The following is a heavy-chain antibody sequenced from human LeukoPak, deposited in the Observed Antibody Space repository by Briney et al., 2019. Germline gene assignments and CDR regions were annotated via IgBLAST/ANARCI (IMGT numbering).Heavy chain of an antibody. CDR3: ARAAHYYDSGGFLPEAFDV. CDR1: GFTFTSYW. J-gene: IGHJ3*01. CDR2: IKGDESST. Sequence: GGSLRLSCAASGFTFTSYWIHWVRQAPGKGLVWVSRIKGDESSTNYADSVKGRFTISRDNAKNTVYLHMNSLRVEDAAVYYCARAAHYYDSGGFLPEAFDVWGQGTMVTVSS. V-gene: IGHV3-74*01. D-gene: IGHD3-22*01.